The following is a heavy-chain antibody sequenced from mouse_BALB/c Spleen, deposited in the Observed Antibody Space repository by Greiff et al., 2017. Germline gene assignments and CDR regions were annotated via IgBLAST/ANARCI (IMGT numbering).Heavy chain of an antibody. V-gene: IGHV5-9-4*01. CDR1: GFTFSSYA. D-gene: IGHD4-1*01. CDR3: AVWVPWFAY. Sequence: EVQLVESGGGLVKPGGSLKLSCAASGFTFSSYAMSWVRQSPEKRLEWVAEISSGGSYTYYPDTVTGRFTISRDNAKNTLYLEMSSLRSEDTAMYYCAVWVPWFAYWGQGTLVTVSA. CDR2: ISSGGSYT. J-gene: IGHJ3*01.